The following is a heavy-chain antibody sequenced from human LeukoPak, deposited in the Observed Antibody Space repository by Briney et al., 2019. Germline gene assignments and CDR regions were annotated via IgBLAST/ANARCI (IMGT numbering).Heavy chain of an antibody. Sequence: SETLSLTCTVSGGSISSSSYYWSWIRQPAGKGLEWIGRIYTSGSTNYNPSLKSRVTISVDTSKNQFSLKLSSVTAADTAVYYCARGLLWFGDAFDIWGQGTMVTVSS. V-gene: IGHV4-61*02. D-gene: IGHD3-10*01. CDR2: IYTSGST. J-gene: IGHJ3*02. CDR1: GGSISSSSYY. CDR3: ARGLLWFGDAFDI.